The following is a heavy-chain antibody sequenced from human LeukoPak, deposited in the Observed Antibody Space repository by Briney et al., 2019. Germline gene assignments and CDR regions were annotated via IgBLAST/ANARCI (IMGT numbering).Heavy chain of an antibody. J-gene: IGHJ6*02. Sequence: SETLSLTCTVSGGSISSSSYYWGWIRQPPGKGLEWIGSIYYSGNTYYNPSLKSRVTVSVDTSKNQFSLKLNSVTAADSAVYHCASAPILRGEGGEHYHYGMDVWGQGTTVTVSS. CDR2: IYYSGNT. CDR3: ASAPILRGEGGEHYHYGMDV. D-gene: IGHD3-10*01. CDR1: GGSISSSSYY. V-gene: IGHV4-39*07.